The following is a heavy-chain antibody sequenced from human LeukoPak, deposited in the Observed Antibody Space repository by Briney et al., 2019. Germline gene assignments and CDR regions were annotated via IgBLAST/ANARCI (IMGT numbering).Heavy chain of an antibody. D-gene: IGHD1-26*01. CDR1: GXTFSNYG. Sequence: QPGGSLRLSFAASGXTFSNYGMSWLRQAPGKGLEWVSAITGSGDDAYYADSVHGRFTMSRDNSKSTLYLQMNSLRVEDTALYYCAKESTGSSPDYWGQGTLVTVSS. J-gene: IGHJ4*02. CDR3: AKESTGSSPDY. V-gene: IGHV3-23*01. CDR2: ITGSGDDA.